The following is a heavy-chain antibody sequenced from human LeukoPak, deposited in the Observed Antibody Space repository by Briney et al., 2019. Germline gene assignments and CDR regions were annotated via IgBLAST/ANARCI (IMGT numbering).Heavy chain of an antibody. J-gene: IGHJ4*02. CDR2: IYTSGST. CDR3: ARDGYSSSWHFFDY. D-gene: IGHD6-13*01. CDR1: GGSISSYY. Sequence: SETQSLTCTVSGGSISSYYWSWIRQPAGKGLEWIGRIYTSGSTNYNPSLKSRVTMSVDTSKNQFSLKLSSVTAADTAVYYCARDGYSSSWHFFDYWGQGTLVTVSS. V-gene: IGHV4-4*07.